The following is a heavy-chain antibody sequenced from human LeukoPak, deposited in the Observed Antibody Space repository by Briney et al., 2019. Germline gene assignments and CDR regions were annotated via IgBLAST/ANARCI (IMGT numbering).Heavy chain of an antibody. D-gene: IGHD2-21*01. J-gene: IGHJ4*02. CDR1: GFTFSSYE. V-gene: IGHV3-48*03. Sequence: GGSLRLSCAASGFTFSSYEMNWVCQAPGKGLEWVSFIHNGGGVTHYADSVEGRFTISRDNAKNSLYLQMNSLRAEYTAVYYCAREVGGGPFDYWGQGTLVTVSS. CDR3: AREVGGGPFDY. CDR2: IHNGGGVT.